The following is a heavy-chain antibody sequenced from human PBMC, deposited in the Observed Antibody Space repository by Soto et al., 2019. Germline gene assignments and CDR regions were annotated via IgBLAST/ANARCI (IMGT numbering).Heavy chain of an antibody. Sequence: ASVKVSCKASGGTFSSYTISWVRQAPGQGLEWMGGIIPIFGTANYAQKFQGRVTITADESTSTAYMELSSLRSEDTAVYYCARSYRSSPTGFDYWGQGTLVTVSS. V-gene: IGHV1-69*13. D-gene: IGHD6-6*01. CDR3: ARSYRSSPTGFDY. CDR1: GGTFSSYT. J-gene: IGHJ4*02. CDR2: IIPIFGTA.